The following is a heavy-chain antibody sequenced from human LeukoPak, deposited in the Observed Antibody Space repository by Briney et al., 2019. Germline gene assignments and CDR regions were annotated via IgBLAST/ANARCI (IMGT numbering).Heavy chain of an antibody. V-gene: IGHV3-30*04. Sequence: GGSLRLSCAASGFTFSSYAMHWVRQAPGKGLEWVAVISYDGSNKYYADSVKGRFTISRDNSKSTLYLQMNRLRAEDTAVYYCARDPKYSGSTGYFDYWGQGTLVTVSS. CDR2: ISYDGSNK. CDR1: GFTFSSYA. J-gene: IGHJ4*02. CDR3: ARDPKYSGSTGYFDY. D-gene: IGHD1-26*01.